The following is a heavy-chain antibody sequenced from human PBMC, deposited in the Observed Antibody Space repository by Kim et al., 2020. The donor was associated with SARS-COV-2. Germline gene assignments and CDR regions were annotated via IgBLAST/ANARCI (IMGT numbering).Heavy chain of an antibody. Sequence: GGSLRLSCAASGFTFSTYGMHWVRQAPGKGLEWVAIIWYDGSNKYYADSVKGRSTISRDNFKNTLYLQMNSLRAEDTAVYYCARATPESSSGWYGSWFDTCGQGTLVTVSS. CDR3: ARATPESSSGWYGSWFDT. CDR1: GFTFSTYG. D-gene: IGHD6-19*01. CDR2: IWYDGSNK. J-gene: IGHJ5*02. V-gene: IGHV3-33*01.